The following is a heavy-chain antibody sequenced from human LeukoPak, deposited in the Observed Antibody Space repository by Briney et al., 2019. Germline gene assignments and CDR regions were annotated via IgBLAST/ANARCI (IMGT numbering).Heavy chain of an antibody. D-gene: IGHD5-18*01. Sequence: PGGSLRLSCAASGFTFSSYWMHWVRQAPGKGLVWVSRINSDGSSTSYADSVKGRFTISRDNAKNSLYLQMNSLRAEDTAVYYCAHFKWSGYSYGSEFDYWGQGTLVTVSS. CDR3: AHFKWSGYSYGSEFDY. J-gene: IGHJ4*02. CDR2: INSDGSST. CDR1: GFTFSSYW. V-gene: IGHV3-74*01.